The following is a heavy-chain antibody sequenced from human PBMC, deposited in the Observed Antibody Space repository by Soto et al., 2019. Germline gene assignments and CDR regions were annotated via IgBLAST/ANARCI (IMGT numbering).Heavy chain of an antibody. J-gene: IGHJ6*02. D-gene: IGHD3-10*01. CDR2: IYSGGST. V-gene: IGHV3-53*01. CDR3: ARVNYYGSGTFYKPDYYYGMDV. CDR1: GLTVSNNY. Sequence: PAGSLRLSCAASGLTVSNNYMAWVRQAPGKGLEWVSIIYSGGSTYHADSVQGRFTLSRDTSKNTLFLQMNSLRVEDTAVYYCARVNYYGSGTFYKPDYYYGMDVWVQGTTVTVSS.